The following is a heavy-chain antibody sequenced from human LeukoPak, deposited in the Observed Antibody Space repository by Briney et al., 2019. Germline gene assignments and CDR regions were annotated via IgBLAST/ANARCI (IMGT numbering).Heavy chain of an antibody. J-gene: IGHJ3*01. V-gene: IGHV3-7*01. CDR3: ARDPYDRGGYGAFDL. D-gene: IGHD3-22*01. CDR1: GFTFSDHW. Sequence: PGGSLRLSCAASGFTFSDHWMTWVRQAPGKGLEWVANIKQDGSETYYVDSVRGRFTISRDNAKNSLYLQMNSLRAEDTAIYYCARDPYDRGGYGAFDLWGRGITITVSS. CDR2: IKQDGSET.